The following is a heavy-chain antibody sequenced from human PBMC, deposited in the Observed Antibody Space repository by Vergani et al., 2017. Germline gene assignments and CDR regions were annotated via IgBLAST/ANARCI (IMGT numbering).Heavy chain of an antibody. CDR2: LSASDRRT. CDR1: GFSFPGYA. D-gene: IGHD6-19*01. J-gene: IGHJ3*02. Sequence: EVQLLESGGGLVQPGGSLRLSCEASGFSFPGYAMSWVRQAPGKGLEWVSTLSASDRRTHYADSVKGRFTISRDNSKNTLFLHINSLRPEDTAVYYCAKVGRSEVAGTFGAFDIWGQGTMVTVSS. V-gene: IGHV3-23*01. CDR3: AKVGRSEVAGTFGAFDI.